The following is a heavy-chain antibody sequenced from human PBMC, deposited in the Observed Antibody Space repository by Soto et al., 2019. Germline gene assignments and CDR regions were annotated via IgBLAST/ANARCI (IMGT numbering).Heavy chain of an antibody. D-gene: IGHD6-13*01. CDR2: ISNDGSDK. Sequence: QVQLVESGGGVVQPGRSLRLSCAASGFTFNNYGMHWVRQAPGKGLEWVATISNDGSDKYYADSVKGRLTTSRDNSKNTVYLQMNSLRAEDTAVYYCAKDQGIAGSHGIAWGQGTMVTVSS. J-gene: IGHJ3*01. CDR3: AKDQGIAGSHGIA. V-gene: IGHV3-30*18. CDR1: GFTFNNYG.